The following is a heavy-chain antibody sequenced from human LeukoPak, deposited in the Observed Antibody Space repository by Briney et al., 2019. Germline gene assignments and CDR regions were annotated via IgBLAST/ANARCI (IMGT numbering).Heavy chain of an antibody. D-gene: IGHD3-16*02. CDR1: GFTFTSYA. Sequence: GSERLSCAASGFTFTSYAMNWVGQAPGKGLEWMGVVSTDGGKKYYADAVKGRMTTSADNSKNPLCLQMNSLRAGDTGVYYCARDPDDYVWGGYRYSRRLDYWGQGTLFTVSS. CDR2: VSTDGGKK. V-gene: IGHV3-30-3*01. CDR3: ARDPDDYVWGGYRYSRRLDY. J-gene: IGHJ4*02.